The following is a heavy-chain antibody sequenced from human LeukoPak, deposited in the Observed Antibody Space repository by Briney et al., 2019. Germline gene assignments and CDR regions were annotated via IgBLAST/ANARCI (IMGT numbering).Heavy chain of an antibody. J-gene: IGHJ4*02. CDR1: GGSISSGDYY. D-gene: IGHD3-3*01. V-gene: IGHV4-30-4*08. Sequence: SQTLSLTCTVSGGSISSGDYYWSWIRQPPGKGLEWIGYIYYGGSTYYDPSLKSRVTISVDTSKNQFSLKLSSVTAADTAVYYCAREEWRLFDYWGQGTLVTVSS. CDR2: IYYGGST. CDR3: AREEWRLFDY.